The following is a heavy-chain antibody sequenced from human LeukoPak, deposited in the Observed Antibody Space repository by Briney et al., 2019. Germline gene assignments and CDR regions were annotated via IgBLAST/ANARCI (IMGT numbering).Heavy chain of an antibody. CDR2: IYPGDSDT. Sequence: GESLKISCKGSGYSFTSYWIGWVRQMPGKGLEWMGIIYPGDSDTRYSPSFQGQVTISADKSISIAYLQWSSLKTSDTAMYYCARSTALVNFDYWGQGTLVTVSS. CDR3: ARSTALVNFDY. D-gene: IGHD5-18*01. J-gene: IGHJ4*02. V-gene: IGHV5-51*01. CDR1: GYSFTSYW.